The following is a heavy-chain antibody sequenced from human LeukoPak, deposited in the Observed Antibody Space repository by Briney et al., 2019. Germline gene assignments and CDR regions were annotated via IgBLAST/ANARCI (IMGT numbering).Heavy chain of an antibody. D-gene: IGHD3-10*01. Sequence: KTSETLSLTCTVSGGPISSGSYYWSWIRQPAGKGLEWIGRIYTSGSTNYNPSLKSRVTISVDTSKNQFSLKLSSVTAADTAVYYCARDLRYYGSGVPDYMDVWGKGTTVTISS. CDR3: ARDLRYYGSGVPDYMDV. CDR2: IYTSGST. CDR1: GGPISSGSYY. J-gene: IGHJ6*03. V-gene: IGHV4-61*02.